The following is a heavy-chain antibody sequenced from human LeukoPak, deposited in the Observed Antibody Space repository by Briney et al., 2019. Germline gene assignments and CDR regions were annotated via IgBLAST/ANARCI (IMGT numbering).Heavy chain of an antibody. Sequence: PGGSLRLSCAASGFTFRSFWVSWVRQAPGKGLEWVANIKQDGSERYYMDSVKGRFTISRDNAKNSLYLRLSSLRAEDTAVYYCAREPYYYYYYMDVWGKETTVTVSS. CDR1: GFTFRSFW. CDR2: IKQDGSER. V-gene: IGHV3-7*01. CDR3: AREPYYYYYYMDV. J-gene: IGHJ6*03.